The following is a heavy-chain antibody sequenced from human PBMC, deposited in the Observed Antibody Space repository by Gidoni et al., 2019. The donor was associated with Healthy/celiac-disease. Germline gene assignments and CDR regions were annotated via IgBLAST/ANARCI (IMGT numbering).Heavy chain of an antibody. V-gene: IGHV4-61*02. J-gene: IGHJ6*02. CDR3: ATSGYSGYGYYYYGMDV. CDR2: IYTSGST. D-gene: IGHD5-12*01. Sequence: QVQLQESGPGLVKPSQTLSLTCTVSGGSISSGSYYWSWIRQPAGKGLEWIGRIYTSGSTNYNPSLKSRVTISVDTSKNQFSLKLSSVTAADTAVYYCATSGYSGYGYYYYGMDVWGQGTTVTVSS. CDR1: GGSISSGSYY.